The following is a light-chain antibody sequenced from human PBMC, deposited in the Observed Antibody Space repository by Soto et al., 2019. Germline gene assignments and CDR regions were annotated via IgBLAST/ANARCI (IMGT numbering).Light chain of an antibody. CDR2: AAS. V-gene: IGKV1-9*01. CDR3: QQFYSYPLT. CDR1: QGISSY. J-gene: IGKJ4*01. Sequence: DIQLTQSPSFLSASVGDRVTITCWASQGISSYLAWYQQKPGKAPKLLIYAASTLQSGVPSRLSGSGSGTEFTLTISSLQPEDFATYYCQQFYSYPLTFGGGTKVEIK.